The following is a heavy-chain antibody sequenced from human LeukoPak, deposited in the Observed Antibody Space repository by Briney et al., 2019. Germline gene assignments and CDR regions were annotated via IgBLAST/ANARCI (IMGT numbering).Heavy chain of an antibody. J-gene: IGHJ4*02. Sequence: TGGSLRLSCAASGFTFSSYGMSWVRQAPGKGLEWVSAISGSGGSTYYADSVKGRFTISRDNSKNTLYLQMNSLRAEDTAVYYCAKYHYYGSGSYDYWGQGTLATVSS. V-gene: IGHV3-23*01. D-gene: IGHD3-10*01. CDR2: ISGSGGST. CDR1: GFTFSSYG. CDR3: AKYHYYGSGSYDY.